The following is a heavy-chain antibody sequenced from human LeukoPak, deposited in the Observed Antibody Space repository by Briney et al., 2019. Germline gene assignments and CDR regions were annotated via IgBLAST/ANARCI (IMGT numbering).Heavy chain of an antibody. CDR3: AKNKDWNDEELDY. J-gene: IGHJ4*02. Sequence: SGGSLRLSCAASGFTFSSYGMHWVRQAPGKGLEWVAFIRYDGSNKYYADSVKGRFTISRDNSKNTLYLQMNSLRAEDTAVYYCAKNKDWNDEELDYWGQGTLVTVSS. CDR1: GFTFSSYG. D-gene: IGHD1-1*01. CDR2: IRYDGSNK. V-gene: IGHV3-30*02.